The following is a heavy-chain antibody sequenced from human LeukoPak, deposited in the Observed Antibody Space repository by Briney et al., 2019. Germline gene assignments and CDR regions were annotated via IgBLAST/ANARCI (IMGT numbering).Heavy chain of an antibody. D-gene: IGHD3-22*01. CDR3: VKGLEDRHDSSGYYSNWFDP. J-gene: IGHJ5*02. Sequence: GGSLRLSCATSGFTFSTYAMGWVRQAPGKGLEWVSGISANGGRTYYADSVKGRFTISRDNSKNTLYVHMISLRAEDTAIYYCVKGLEDRHDSSGYYSNWFDPWGQGTLVTVSS. CDR2: ISANGGRT. CDR1: GFTFSTYA. V-gene: IGHV3-23*01.